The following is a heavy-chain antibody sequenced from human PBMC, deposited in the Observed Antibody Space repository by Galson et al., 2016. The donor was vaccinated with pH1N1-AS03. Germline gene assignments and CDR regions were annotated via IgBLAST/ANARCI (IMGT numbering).Heavy chain of an antibody. D-gene: IGHD4-17*01. V-gene: IGHV2-5*01. J-gene: IGHJ5*02. Sequence: PALVTPTQTLTLTCTFSGFSLSTSGVGVGWIRQAPGKALEWLAIIYWNDDIRYSPSLRNRLTITKDTSKSQVVLTMTNMDPEDTATYFCARAYYGDFADWFDPWGQGTLVTVSS. CDR2: IYWNDDI. CDR3: ARAYYGDFADWFDP. CDR1: GFSLSTSGVG.